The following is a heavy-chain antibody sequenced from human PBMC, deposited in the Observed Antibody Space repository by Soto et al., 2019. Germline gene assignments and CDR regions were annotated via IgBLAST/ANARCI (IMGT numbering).Heavy chain of an antibody. J-gene: IGHJ4*01. Sequence: GSLRLSCVGSGFSFRDHSMNWVRQPPGKGLQWISYISSSSENIYYADSVKGRFTVSRDNAKNTLFLQMNSLRDDDSAIYYCARLPKGSVVTGWGQGSLVTVSS. CDR3: ARLPKGSVVTG. D-gene: IGHD2-21*02. CDR2: ISSSSENI. V-gene: IGHV3-48*02. CDR1: GFSFRDHS.